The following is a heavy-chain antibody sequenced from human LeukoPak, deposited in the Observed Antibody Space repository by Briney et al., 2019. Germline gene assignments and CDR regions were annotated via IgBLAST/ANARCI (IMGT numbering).Heavy chain of an antibody. CDR3: TTGYCSGTSCYAGYYYYYMDV. J-gene: IGHJ6*03. CDR2: IKSKTDGGTT. V-gene: IGHV3-15*01. CDR1: GFTFSNAW. D-gene: IGHD2-2*01. Sequence: PGGSLRLSCAASGFTFSNAWMSWVRQAPGKGLEWVGRIKSKTDGGTTDYAAPVKGRFTISRDDSKNTLYLQMNSLKTEDTAVYYCTTGYCSGTSCYAGYYYYYMDVWGKGTTVTVSS.